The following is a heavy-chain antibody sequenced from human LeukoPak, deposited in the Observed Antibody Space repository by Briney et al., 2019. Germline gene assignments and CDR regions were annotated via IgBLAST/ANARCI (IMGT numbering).Heavy chain of an antibody. Sequence: GASVKVSCKASGYTFTSYAMHWVRQAPGQRLEWMGWINAGNGNKKYSQKFQGRVTITRDTSASPAYMELSSLRSEDTAVYYCARDRDNLIFDYWGQGTLVTVSS. D-gene: IGHD3-9*01. CDR1: GYTFTSYA. V-gene: IGHV1-3*01. CDR2: INAGNGNK. CDR3: ARDRDNLIFDY. J-gene: IGHJ4*02.